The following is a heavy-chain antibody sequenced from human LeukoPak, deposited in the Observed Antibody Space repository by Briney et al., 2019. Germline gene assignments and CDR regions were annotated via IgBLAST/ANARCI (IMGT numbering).Heavy chain of an antibody. J-gene: IGHJ4*02. CDR1: GGSISSYY. Sequence: PSETLSLTCTVSGGSISSYYWSWIRQPPGKGLEWIGYIYYSGSTNYNPSLKSRVTISVDTSKNQFSLKLSSVTAADTAVYYCARRYNYGFYFDYWGQGTLVTVSS. CDR3: ARRYNYGFYFDY. V-gene: IGHV4-59*01. D-gene: IGHD5-18*01. CDR2: IYYSGST.